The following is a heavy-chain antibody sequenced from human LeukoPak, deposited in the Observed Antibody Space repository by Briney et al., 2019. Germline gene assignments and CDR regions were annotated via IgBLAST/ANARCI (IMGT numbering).Heavy chain of an antibody. Sequence: GGSLRLSCAAPGFTFGSYGMSWVRQAPGKGLEWVSFITPNADRTSYADSVEGRFTISRDNPRNTLYMQMNSLRDEDTALYYCAILHGYYDGSGYWVQWGQGTLVTVSS. CDR2: ITPNADRT. CDR3: AILHGYYDGSGYWVQ. CDR1: GFTFGSYG. V-gene: IGHV3-23*01. J-gene: IGHJ1*01. D-gene: IGHD3-22*01.